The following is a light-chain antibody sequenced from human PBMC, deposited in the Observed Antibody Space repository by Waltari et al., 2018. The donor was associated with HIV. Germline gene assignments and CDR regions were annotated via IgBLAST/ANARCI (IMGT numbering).Light chain of an antibody. CDR3: CSYAGNNTLV. Sequence: QSALTQPASVSGSPGQSITISCTGTSSDVGSYKFVSWYQQHPGKAPKFMIYEGTKRPSGVSKRVSGSKSGNTASLTISGLQAEDEADYHCCSYAGNNTLVFGGGTKLTVI. CDR2: EGT. CDR1: SSDVGSYKF. J-gene: IGLJ3*02. V-gene: IGLV2-23*01.